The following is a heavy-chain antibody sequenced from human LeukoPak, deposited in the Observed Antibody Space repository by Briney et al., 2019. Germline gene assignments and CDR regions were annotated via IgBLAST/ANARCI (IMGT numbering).Heavy chain of an antibody. CDR3: ARVPSYYYYYYMDV. CDR1: GFTFSAYS. Sequence: GGSLRLSCEGSGFTFSAYSMNWVRQAPGKGLEWVSYISSSSSTIYYADSVKGRFTISRDNAKNSLYLQMNSLRAEDTAVYYCARVPSYYYYYYMDVWGKGTTVTVSS. V-gene: IGHV3-48*01. J-gene: IGHJ6*03. CDR2: ISSSSSTI.